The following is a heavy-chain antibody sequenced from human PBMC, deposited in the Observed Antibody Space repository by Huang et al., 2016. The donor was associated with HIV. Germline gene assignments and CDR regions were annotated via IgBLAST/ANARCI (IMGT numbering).Heavy chain of an antibody. Sequence: EVQLVESGGGLVKPGGSLRLSCAASGFTFSSYRMNWVRQGPGKGWEWVSGISSSSSYIYYADSVKGRFTISRDNAKNSLYLQMNSLRAEDTAVDYCASRFGDRIWGQGTLVTVSS. J-gene: IGHJ4*02. CDR3: ASRFGDRI. V-gene: IGHV3-21*01. D-gene: IGHD3-10*01. CDR1: GFTFSSYR. CDR2: ISSSSSYI.